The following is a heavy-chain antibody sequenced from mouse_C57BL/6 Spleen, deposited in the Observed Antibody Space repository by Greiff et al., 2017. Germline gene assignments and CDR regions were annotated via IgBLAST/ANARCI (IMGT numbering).Heavy chain of an antibody. CDR3: ARKRLEEDAMDY. D-gene: IGHD3-2*02. CDR1: GYTFTDYY. J-gene: IGHJ4*01. V-gene: IGHV1-76*01. CDR2: IYPGSGNT. Sequence: QVHVKQSGAELVRPGASVKLSCKASGYTFTDYYINWVKQRPGQGLEWIARIYPGSGNTYYNEKFKGKATLTAEKSSSTAYMQLSSLTSEDSAVYFCARKRLEEDAMDYWGQGTSVTVSS.